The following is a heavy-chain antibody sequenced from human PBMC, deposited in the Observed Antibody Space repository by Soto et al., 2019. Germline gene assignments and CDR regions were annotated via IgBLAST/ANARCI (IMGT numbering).Heavy chain of an antibody. CDR1: GFSLNDYG. J-gene: IGHJ4*02. V-gene: IGHV3-30*18. CDR2: RSYDGRNK. D-gene: IGHD3-22*01. CDR3: AKSNRGAYDTPDF. Sequence: QVQLVESGGGVVQPGRSLRLSCAASGFSLNDYGIHWVRQPPGKGLEWVADRSYDGRNKYYTDSVRGRFTISRDISKGTLSLQMNSMSPEDTAVYYCAKSNRGAYDTPDFWGQGTPVTVSP.